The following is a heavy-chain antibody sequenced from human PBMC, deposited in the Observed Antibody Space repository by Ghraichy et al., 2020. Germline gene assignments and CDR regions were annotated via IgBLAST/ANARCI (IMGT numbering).Heavy chain of an antibody. CDR3: ATPIGYCTNGVCQYTGAFDI. CDR2: FDPEDGET. CDR1: GYTLTELS. J-gene: IGHJ3*02. D-gene: IGHD2-8*01. V-gene: IGHV1-24*01. Sequence: ASVKVSCKVSGYTLTELSMHWVRQAPGKGLEWMGGFDPEDGETIYAQKFQGRVTMTEDTSTDTAYMELSSLRSEDTAVYYCATPIGYCTNGVCQYTGAFDIWGQGTMVTVSS.